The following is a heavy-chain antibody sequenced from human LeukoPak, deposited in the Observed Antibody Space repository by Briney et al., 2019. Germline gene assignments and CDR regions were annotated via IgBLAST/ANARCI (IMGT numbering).Heavy chain of an antibody. J-gene: IGHJ4*02. CDR1: GFTFSNYG. Sequence: GGSLRLSCAASGFTFSNYGMHWVRQAPGKGLEWVANIKQDGSEKYYVDSVKGRFTISRDNAKNSLYLQMNSLRAEDTAVYYCARDPSLWGQGTLVTVSS. V-gene: IGHV3-7*01. CDR3: ARDPSL. CDR2: IKQDGSEK.